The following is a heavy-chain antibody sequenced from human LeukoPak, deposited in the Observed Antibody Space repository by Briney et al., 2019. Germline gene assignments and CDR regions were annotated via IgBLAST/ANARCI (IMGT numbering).Heavy chain of an antibody. CDR3: ARDGGEQWLVHYFDY. D-gene: IGHD6-19*01. J-gene: IGHJ4*02. CDR1: GFTFSSYA. Sequence: GGSLRLSCAASGFTFSSYAIHWVRQAPGKGLEWVAVISYDGSNKYYADSVKGRFTISRDNSKNTLYLQMNSLRAEDTAVYYCARDGGEQWLVHYFDYWGQGTLVTVSS. CDR2: ISYDGSNK. V-gene: IGHV3-30*04.